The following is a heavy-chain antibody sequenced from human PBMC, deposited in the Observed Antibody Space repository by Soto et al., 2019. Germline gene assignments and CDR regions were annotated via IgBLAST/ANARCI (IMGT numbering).Heavy chain of an antibody. CDR1: GGSISSRDW. Sequence: PSETLSLTCAVSGGSISSRDWWTWVRQPPGKGLEWIGEIYHSGGTNYNPSLKSRVTISVDMSKNQFSLHLSSVTAADTALYYCARDPAGGGLDYWGQGTLVTVSS. V-gene: IGHV4-4*02. CDR2: IYHSGGT. J-gene: IGHJ4*02. D-gene: IGHD1-26*01. CDR3: ARDPAGGGLDY.